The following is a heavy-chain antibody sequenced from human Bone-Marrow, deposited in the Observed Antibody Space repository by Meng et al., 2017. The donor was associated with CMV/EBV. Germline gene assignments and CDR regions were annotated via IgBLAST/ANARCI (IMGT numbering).Heavy chain of an antibody. D-gene: IGHD6-19*01. CDR1: GGTFNSYI. V-gene: IGHV1-69*01. J-gene: IGHJ4*02. Sequence: SGGTFNSYIFNWVRQAPGQGLEWMGGIIPISGPANYAQKFQGRVTISADESTSTAYMELNSLRSDDTAVYYCARDPSNSGWDYFDYWGQGVLVTVSS. CDR2: IIPISGPA. CDR3: ARDPSNSGWDYFDY.